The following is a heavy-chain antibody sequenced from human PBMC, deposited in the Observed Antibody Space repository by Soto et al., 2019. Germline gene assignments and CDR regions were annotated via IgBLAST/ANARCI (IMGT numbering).Heavy chain of an antibody. CDR2: ISGSGDGT. J-gene: IGHJ4*02. CDR3: AKDEYTSGWYISYLFDS. D-gene: IGHD6-19*01. Sequence: GGSLRLSCTASGFMFSSYSMSWVRQAPGKGLEWVPAISGSGDGTYYADSVKGRFTISRDNSKNTLYLQMNSLRAEDTAVYYCAKDEYTSGWYISYLFDSWGQGTLVTVSS. V-gene: IGHV3-23*01. CDR1: GFMFSSYS.